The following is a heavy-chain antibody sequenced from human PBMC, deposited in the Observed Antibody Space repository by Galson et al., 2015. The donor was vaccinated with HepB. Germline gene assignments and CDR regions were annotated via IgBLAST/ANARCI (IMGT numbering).Heavy chain of an antibody. CDR1: GFTFSSYA. CDR3: ARGTWFGELTH. Sequence: SLRLSCAASGFTFSSYAMHWVRQAPGKGLEWVAVISYDGSNKYYADSVKGRFTISRDNSKNTLYLQMNSLRAEDTAVYYCARGTWFGELTHWGQETLVTVSS. CDR2: ISYDGSNK. D-gene: IGHD3-10*01. J-gene: IGHJ4*02. V-gene: IGHV3-30*04.